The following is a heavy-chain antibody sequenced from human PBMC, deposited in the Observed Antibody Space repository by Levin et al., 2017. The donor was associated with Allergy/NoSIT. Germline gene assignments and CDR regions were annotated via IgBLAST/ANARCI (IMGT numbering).Heavy chain of an antibody. CDR3: ARGGGGCRSTSCLYYYYGMDV. J-gene: IGHJ6*02. CDR1: GFTFSNYW. Sequence: PGGSLRLSCAASGFTFSNYWMQWVRQAPGKGLVWVSRIKTDGSETTSADTVKGRFTISRDNAKNTLYLQMNSLRDEDTAGDYCARGGGGCRSTSCLYYYYGMDVWGQGTTVTVSS. CDR2: IKTDGSET. D-gene: IGHD2-2*01. V-gene: IGHV3-74*01.